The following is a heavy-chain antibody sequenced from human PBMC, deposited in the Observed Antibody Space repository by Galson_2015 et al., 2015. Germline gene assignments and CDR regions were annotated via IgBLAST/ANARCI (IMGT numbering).Heavy chain of an antibody. V-gene: IGHV3-33*01. CDR3: ARVGPFDY. CDR2: IWTDASNK. J-gene: IGHJ4*02. CDR1: GFTFSSYG. Sequence: SLRVSCEASGFTFSSYGMHWVRQASGQGLEWVAVIWTDASNKNYADSVKGRFTISRVNSKNTLYLQMNSLRAEDTAVYYCARVGPFDYWGQGTLVTVSS.